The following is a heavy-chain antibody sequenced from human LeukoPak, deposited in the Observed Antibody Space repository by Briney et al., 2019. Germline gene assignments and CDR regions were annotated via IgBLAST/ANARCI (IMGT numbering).Heavy chain of an antibody. V-gene: IGHV3-21*01. CDR1: GFTFSSYI. Sequence: GSLILSCAASGFTFSSYIMSWIRQAPGKGLEWVSSISSSSSYIYCADSVKGRFTISRDNAKNSLYLQINSLRAEDTAVYYCARGHYYGMDVWGKGTTVTISS. J-gene: IGHJ6*04. CDR2: ISSSSSYI. CDR3: ARGHYYGMDV.